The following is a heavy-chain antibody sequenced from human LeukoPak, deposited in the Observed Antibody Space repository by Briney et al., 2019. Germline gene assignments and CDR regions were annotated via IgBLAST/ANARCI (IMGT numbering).Heavy chain of an antibody. CDR2: ISGSGDSR. Sequence: GGSLRLSCAAFGFMFSSYGMNWVRQAPGKGLEWVSGISGSGDSRYYADSVQGRFTISRDNSRNTLYLQMNSLRAEDTAVYYCAKQPGARPHYCSGGSCLDSSIYYMDVWGKGTTVTVSS. J-gene: IGHJ6*03. CDR3: AKQPGARPHYCSGGSCLDSSIYYMDV. D-gene: IGHD2-15*01. V-gene: IGHV3-23*01. CDR1: GFMFSSYG.